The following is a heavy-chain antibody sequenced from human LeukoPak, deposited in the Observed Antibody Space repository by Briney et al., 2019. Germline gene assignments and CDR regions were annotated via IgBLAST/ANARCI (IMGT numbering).Heavy chain of an antibody. Sequence: GASVKVSCKASGGTFSSYAISWVRQAPGQGLEWMGWISAYNGNTNYAQKLQGRVTMTTDTSTSTAYMELRSLRSDDTAVYYCATDILSLDYWGQGTLVTVSS. J-gene: IGHJ4*02. CDR3: ATDILSLDY. V-gene: IGHV1-18*01. CDR2: ISAYNGNT. CDR1: GGTFSSYA. D-gene: IGHD2-21*01.